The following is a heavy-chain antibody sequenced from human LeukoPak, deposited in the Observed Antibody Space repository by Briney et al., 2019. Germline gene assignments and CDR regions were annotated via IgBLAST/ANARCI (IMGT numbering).Heavy chain of an antibody. V-gene: IGHV6-1*01. CDR3: AREYSRGRFDY. CDR2: TYYRSKWYN. J-gene: IGHJ4*02. Sequence: SQALSLTCAISGDSVSSNSAAWHRIRQSPSRGLEWLGRTYYRSKWYNNYAVSVKSRITINPDSSKNQVSLQLNSVTPEDTAMYYCAREYSRGRFDYWGQGTLVTVSS. D-gene: IGHD6-19*01. CDR1: GDSVSSNSAA.